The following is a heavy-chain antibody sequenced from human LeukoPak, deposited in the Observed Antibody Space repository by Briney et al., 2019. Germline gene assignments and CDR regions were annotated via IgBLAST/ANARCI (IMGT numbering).Heavy chain of an antibody. J-gene: IGHJ4*02. CDR1: RGTFSSYA. Sequence: SVKLSCKASRGTFSSYAISWVPHAPGQGLEGMGRIIPIFGTANYAQKFQGRVTISTDESTSTAYMELSSLRSEDTAVYYCARSGIPNYDFWSGPFDYWGQGTLVTVSS. CDR2: IIPIFGTA. D-gene: IGHD3-3*01. V-gene: IGHV1-69*05. CDR3: ARSGIPNYDFWSGPFDY.